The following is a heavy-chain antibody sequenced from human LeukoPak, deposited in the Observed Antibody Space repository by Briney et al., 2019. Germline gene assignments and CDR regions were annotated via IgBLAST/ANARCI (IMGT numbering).Heavy chain of an antibody. Sequence: PGGSLRLSCAASGFTFSSYSMNWVRQAPGKGLEWVSSISSSSSYIYYADSVKGRFTISRDNAKNSLYLQMNSLRAEDTAVYYCARLGAAIRGDYYYYMDVWGKGTTVTVSS. D-gene: IGHD2-2*02. CDR2: ISSSSSYI. V-gene: IGHV3-21*01. CDR1: GFTFSSYS. J-gene: IGHJ6*03. CDR3: ARLGAAIRGDYYYYMDV.